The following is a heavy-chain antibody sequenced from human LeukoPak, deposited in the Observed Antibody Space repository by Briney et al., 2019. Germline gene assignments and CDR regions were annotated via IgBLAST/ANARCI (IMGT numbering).Heavy chain of an antibody. J-gene: IGHJ4*02. CDR1: GYSFTSYW. CDR2: IHPGDSDT. Sequence: GESLQISCQGSGYSFTSYWIGWVRQLPGKGLEWMGIIHPGDSDTRYSPSFQGQVTISADKSISTACLQWSSLKASNTSMYYCARLRQTTVTTYYFESSGQRALVSDSS. CDR3: ARLRQTTVTTYYFES. D-gene: IGHD4-17*01. V-gene: IGHV5-51*01.